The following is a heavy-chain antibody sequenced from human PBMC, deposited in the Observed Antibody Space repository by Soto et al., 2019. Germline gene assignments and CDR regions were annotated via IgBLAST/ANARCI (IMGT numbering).Heavy chain of an antibody. D-gene: IGHD6-19*01. CDR3: ARQVRAVAGFDY. CDR1: WGRCTSYW. Sequence: LRVWWRVSWGRCTSYWISWIRQMPGKGLEWMGRIDPSDSYTNYSPSFQGHVTISADKSISTAYLQWSSLKASDTAMYYCARQVRAVAGFDYWGQRTLVTVSS. J-gene: IGHJ4*02. V-gene: IGHV5-10-1*01. CDR2: IDPSDSYT.